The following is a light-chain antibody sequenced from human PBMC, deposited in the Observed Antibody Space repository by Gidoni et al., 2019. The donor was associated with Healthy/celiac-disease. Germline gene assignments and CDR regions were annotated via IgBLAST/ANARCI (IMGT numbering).Light chain of an antibody. Sequence: SYELTQPPSVSVSPGQTASITCTGDKLGEKYACWYQQTPGQSSVLVLYQDSKRPSGIPARVSGSNSGNTATLTISGTQAMDEADYYCQAWDSSTVVVGGGTKLTVL. J-gene: IGLJ2*01. CDR2: QDS. CDR3: QAWDSSTVV. V-gene: IGLV3-1*01. CDR1: KLGEKY.